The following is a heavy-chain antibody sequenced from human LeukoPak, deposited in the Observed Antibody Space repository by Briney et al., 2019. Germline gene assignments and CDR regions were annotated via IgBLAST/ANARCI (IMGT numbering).Heavy chain of an antibody. D-gene: IGHD3-10*01. CDR3: AKMGKTENHYGSGRFSYYYYMDV. V-gene: IGHV3-30*02. CDR2: IRSDGINK. Sequence: GGSLRLSCAASGFAASGFTFSTFGMHWVRQAPGKGLEWVAFIRSDGINKYYADSVKGRFTISRDNSKNTLYLQMNSLRAEDTAVYYCAKMGKTENHYGSGRFSYYYYMDVWGKGTTVTISS. J-gene: IGHJ6*03. CDR1: GFTFSTFG.